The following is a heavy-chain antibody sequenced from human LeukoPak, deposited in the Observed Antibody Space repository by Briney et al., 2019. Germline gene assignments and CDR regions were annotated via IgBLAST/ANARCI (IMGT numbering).Heavy chain of an antibody. CDR1: GYTFTSYG. J-gene: IGHJ6*02. Sequence: GASVKVSCKASGYTFTSYGISWVRQAPGQGLEWMGWISAYNGNTNYAQKLQSRVTMTTDTSTSTAYMELRSLRSDDTAVYYCARDYYCSSTSCPFIRRYYYGMDVWGQGTTVTVSS. V-gene: IGHV1-18*01. CDR3: ARDYYCSSTSCPFIRRYYYGMDV. D-gene: IGHD2-2*01. CDR2: ISAYNGNT.